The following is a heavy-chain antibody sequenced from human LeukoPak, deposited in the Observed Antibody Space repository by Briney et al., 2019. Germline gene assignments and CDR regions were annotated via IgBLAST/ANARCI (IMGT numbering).Heavy chain of an antibody. CDR1: GYTFTSYY. J-gene: IGHJ4*02. CDR3: ARDWDIIAGAGPMGSPSAGGQGGY. Sequence: ASVKVSCKASGYTFTSYYMHWVRQAPGQGLEWMGIINPSGGRTSYAQKFQGRVTMTRDMSTSTVYMELSSLRSEDTAVYYCARDWDIIAGAGPMGSPSAGGQGGYWGQGTLVTVSS. V-gene: IGHV1-46*01. CDR2: INPSGGRT. D-gene: IGHD1-26*01.